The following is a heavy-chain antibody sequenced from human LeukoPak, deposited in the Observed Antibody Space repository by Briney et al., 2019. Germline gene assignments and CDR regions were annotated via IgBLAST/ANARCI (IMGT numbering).Heavy chain of an antibody. CDR1: GFTFSSCA. J-gene: IGHJ6*02. V-gene: IGHV3-23*01. Sequence: GGSLRLSCAASGFTFSSCAMSWVRQAPGKGLEWVSLISGSGDSRYYADSVRGRFTISRDNAKNTLWLQMNSLRAEDTAVYYCAKGVTTVRIYYHGMDVWGQGTTVTVSS. D-gene: IGHD4-17*01. CDR2: ISGSGDSR. CDR3: AKGVTTVRIYYHGMDV.